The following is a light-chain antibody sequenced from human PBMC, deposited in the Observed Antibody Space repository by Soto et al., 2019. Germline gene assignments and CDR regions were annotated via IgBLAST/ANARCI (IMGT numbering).Light chain of an antibody. CDR3: QQYDSSPAA. Sequence: EIVLTQSPGTLSLSPGERATLSCRASQSVSSSYLAWYQQKPGQAPRLLIYGASSRATGIPDRFTGSGSGTDFTLTISRLEPEDFAAYYCQQYDSSPAAFGGGTKVEIK. CDR2: GAS. J-gene: IGKJ4*01. CDR1: QSVSSSY. V-gene: IGKV3-20*01.